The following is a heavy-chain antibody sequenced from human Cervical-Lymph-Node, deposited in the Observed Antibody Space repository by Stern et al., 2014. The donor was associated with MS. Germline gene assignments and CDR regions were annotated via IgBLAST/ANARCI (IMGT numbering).Heavy chain of an antibody. D-gene: IGHD5-12*01. CDR2: IKSKTDSETT. V-gene: IGHV3-15*01. CDR3: GLGEY. J-gene: IGHJ4*02. CDR1: GFTFGNAW. Sequence: EVQLVQSGGGLVKPGGSLRLSCAASGFTFGNAWMTWVRQAPGKGLEWVGRIKSKTDSETTEYAAPVKGRFTISRDDSKNTLYLQMSSLRTEDTALFGYGLGEYWGQGSLVTVSS.